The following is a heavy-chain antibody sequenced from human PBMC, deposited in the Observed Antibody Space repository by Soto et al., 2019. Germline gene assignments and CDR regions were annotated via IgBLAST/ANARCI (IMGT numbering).Heavy chain of an antibody. CDR3: ATYSSSWYVDY. CDR1: GRSISSSSYY. J-gene: IGHJ4*01. Sequence: PSETLSLTCTVSGRSISSSSYYWGWLRQPPGKGLEWIGSIYYSGSTYYNPSLKSRVTISVDTSKNQFSLKLSSVTAADTAVYYCATYSSSWYVDYWGQGDLVPVSS. V-gene: IGHV4-39*01. D-gene: IGHD6-13*01. CDR2: IYYSGST.